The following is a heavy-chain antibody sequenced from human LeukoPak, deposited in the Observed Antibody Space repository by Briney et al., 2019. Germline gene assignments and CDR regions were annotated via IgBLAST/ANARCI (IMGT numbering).Heavy chain of an antibody. V-gene: IGHV4-30-2*01. J-gene: IGHJ3*02. D-gene: IGHD3-10*01. CDR1: GGSISSGGYS. CDR2: IYHSGST. Sequence: PSETLSLTCAVSGGSISSGGYSWSWIRQPPGKGLEWIGYIYHSGSTYYNPSLKSRVTISVDRSKNQFSLKLSSVTAADTAVYYCARDQGDYYGSGTYAFDIWGQGTMVTVSS. CDR3: ARDQGDYYGSGTYAFDI.